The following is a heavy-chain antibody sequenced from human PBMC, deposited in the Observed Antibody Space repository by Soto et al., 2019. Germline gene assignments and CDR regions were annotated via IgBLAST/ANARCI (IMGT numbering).Heavy chain of an antibody. CDR2: ICYSGST. D-gene: IGHD2-15*01. CDR1: GGSISSSSYY. Sequence: QLQLQESGPGLVKPSETLSLTCTVSGGSISSSSYYWGWIRQPPGKGLEWIGSICYSGSTYYNPSLKSRVTIPVATSKNKSSMKLSSVTAADPAVYYCARHLTYCSAGSCYSDFPYYGMDVWGQGNTVTVSS. CDR3: ARHLTYCSAGSCYSDFPYYGMDV. V-gene: IGHV4-39*01. J-gene: IGHJ6*02.